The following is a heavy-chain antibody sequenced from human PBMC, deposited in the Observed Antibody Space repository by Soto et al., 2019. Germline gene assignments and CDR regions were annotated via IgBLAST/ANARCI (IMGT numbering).Heavy chain of an antibody. CDR3: ARVPPISSSIAARHTFDY. CDR1: GFTFSSYE. J-gene: IGHJ4*02. Sequence: GGSLRLSCAASGFTFSSYEMNWVRQAPGKGLEWVSYISSSGSTIYYADSVKGRFTISRDNAKNSLYLQMNSLRAEDTAVSYCARVPPISSSIAARHTFDYWGQGTLVTVSS. V-gene: IGHV3-48*03. CDR2: ISSSGSTI. D-gene: IGHD6-6*01.